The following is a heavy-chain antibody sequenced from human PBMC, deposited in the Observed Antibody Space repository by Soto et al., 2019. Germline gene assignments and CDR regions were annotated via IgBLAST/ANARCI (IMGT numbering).Heavy chain of an antibody. CDR2: MNPNSGNT. Sequence: WASVKVSCKAYGYTFTSYDINWVRQATGQGLEWMGWMNPNSGNTGYAQKFQGRVTMTRNTSISTAYMELSSLRSEDTAVYYCARVGDWGYCSSTSCYSRNYYYYMDVRGKGTTVTVSS. CDR3: ARVGDWGYCSSTSCYSRNYYYYMDV. D-gene: IGHD2-2*01. J-gene: IGHJ6*03. CDR1: GYTFTSYD. V-gene: IGHV1-8*01.